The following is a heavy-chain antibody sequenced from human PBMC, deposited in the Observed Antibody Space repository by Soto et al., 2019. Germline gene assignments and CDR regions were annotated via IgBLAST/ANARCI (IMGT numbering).Heavy chain of an antibody. CDR3: AKDMYSSGWYDFEDYYGMDV. D-gene: IGHD6-19*01. CDR1: GFTFSSYA. CDR2: ISGRGGST. J-gene: IGHJ6*02. V-gene: IGHV3-23*01. Sequence: EVQLLESGGGLVQPGGSLRLSCAASGFTFSSYAMSWVRQAPGKGLEWVSAISGRGGSTYYADSVKGRFTISRDNSKNTLYLQMNSLRAEDTAVYYCAKDMYSSGWYDFEDYYGMDVWGQGTTVTVSS.